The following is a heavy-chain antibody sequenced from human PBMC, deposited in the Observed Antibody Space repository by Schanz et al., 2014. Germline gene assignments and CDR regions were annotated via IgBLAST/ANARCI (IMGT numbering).Heavy chain of an antibody. V-gene: IGHV1-18*01. J-gene: IGHJ4*02. Sequence: QVQLVQSGAEVKKPGSPVKVSCKASGGTFSSDTFSWVRQAPGQGLEWMGRISAYNGNTNYALKLQGRVTMTTDTSTGTAYMDLSSLRPEDTAVYYCARSNYYDNSDYYNSFDYWGQGTLVTVSS. D-gene: IGHD3-22*01. CDR3: ARSNYYDNSDYYNSFDY. CDR2: ISAYNGNT. CDR1: GGTFSSDT.